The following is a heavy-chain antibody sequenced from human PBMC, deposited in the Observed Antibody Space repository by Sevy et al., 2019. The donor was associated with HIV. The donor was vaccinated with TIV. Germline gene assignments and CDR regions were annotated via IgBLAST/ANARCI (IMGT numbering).Heavy chain of an antibody. CDR1: GGSISSYY. CDR3: ARAPDSGSYYPFDY. D-gene: IGHD3-10*01. Sequence: SETLSLTCTVSGGSISSYYWSWIRQPPGKGLEWIGYIYYSGSTNYNPSLKSRVTISVDTSKNQFSLKLSSVTAADTAVHYCARAPDSGSYYPFDYWGQGTLVTVSS. J-gene: IGHJ4*02. CDR2: IYYSGST. V-gene: IGHV4-59*13.